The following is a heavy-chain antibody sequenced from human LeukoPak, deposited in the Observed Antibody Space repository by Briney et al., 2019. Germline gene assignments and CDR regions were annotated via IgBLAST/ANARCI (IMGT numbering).Heavy chain of an antibody. CDR2: ISGSGGGT. V-gene: IGHV3-23*01. Sequence: GGSLRLSCAASGFTFSSYAMSWVRQAPGKGLEWVSAISGSGGGTYYADPVKGRFTISRDTSKNTLYLQMNSLRAEDTAVYYCAKDLRTLDAFDIWGQGTMVTVSS. J-gene: IGHJ3*02. CDR3: AKDLRTLDAFDI. CDR1: GFTFSSYA.